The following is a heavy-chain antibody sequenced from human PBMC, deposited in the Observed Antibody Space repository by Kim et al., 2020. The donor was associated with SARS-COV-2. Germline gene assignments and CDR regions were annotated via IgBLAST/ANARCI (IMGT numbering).Heavy chain of an antibody. CDR3: ATDSRVTMVRGVIITSVNWFDP. CDR2: FDPEDGET. J-gene: IGHJ5*02. V-gene: IGHV1-24*01. Sequence: ASVKVSCKVSGYTLTELSMHWVRQAPGKGLEWMGGFDPEDGETIYAQKFQGRVTMTEDTSTDTAYMELSSLRSEDTAVYYCATDSRVTMVRGVIITSVNWFDPWGQGTLVTVSS. D-gene: IGHD3-10*01. CDR1: GYTLTELS.